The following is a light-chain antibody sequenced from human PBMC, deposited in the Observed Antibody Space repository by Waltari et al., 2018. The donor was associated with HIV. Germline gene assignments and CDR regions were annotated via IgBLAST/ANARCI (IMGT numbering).Light chain of an antibody. V-gene: IGLV2-14*01. J-gene: IGLJ3*02. CDR3: TSYVSSASPE. CDR1: SSDINYDTY. Sequence: QSALPQPASVSGSPGQSITISCTATSSDINYDTYVSWYQHQPGKVPKVIISEVTNRPSGVSSRFSGSKSGNTASLTISGLQAEDEADYFCTSYVSSASPEFGGWTRLTVL. CDR2: EVT.